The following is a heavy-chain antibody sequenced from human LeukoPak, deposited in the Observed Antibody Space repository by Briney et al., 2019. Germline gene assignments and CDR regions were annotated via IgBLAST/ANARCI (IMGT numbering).Heavy chain of an antibody. Sequence: GRSLRLSCAASGFTFSSYAMHWVRQAPGKGLEWVAVISYDGSNKYYADSVKGRFTISRDNSKNTLYLQMNSLRAEDTAVYYCAREGNQQPPDYWGQGPLVTVSS. V-gene: IGHV3-30-3*01. CDR3: AREGNQQPPDY. D-gene: IGHD6-13*01. J-gene: IGHJ4*02. CDR2: ISYDGSNK. CDR1: GFTFSSYA.